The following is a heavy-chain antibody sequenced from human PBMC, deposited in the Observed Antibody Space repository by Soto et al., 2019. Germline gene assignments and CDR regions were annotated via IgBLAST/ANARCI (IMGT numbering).Heavy chain of an antibody. CDR3: ALSPANYNDSDAYYCSDP. J-gene: IGHJ5*02. V-gene: IGHV1-2*04. CDR1: GYALTGYY. D-gene: IGHD3-22*01. CDR2: INPNTGGT. Sequence: VHLVQSGAEVKKPGASVNVSCPPSGYALTGYYMHWVRQAPGQGLEWMGWINPNTGGTNCALKFQGWVTMTRDSSISTAYMELSRLRSDDTAVYDCALSPANYNDSDAYYCSDPWGQGTLVTVSS.